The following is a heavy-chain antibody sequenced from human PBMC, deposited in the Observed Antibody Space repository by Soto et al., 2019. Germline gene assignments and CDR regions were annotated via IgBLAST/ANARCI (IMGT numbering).Heavy chain of an antibody. CDR2: IRGGGTNT. Sequence: GGSLRLSCAPSGFIFNTYVMNWVRQAPGKGLEWVSAIRGGGTNTYYADSVKGRFTISRDNSKNTLYLQMNSLRAEDTAIYYCMKDPPFDPWGQGTLVTVSS. CDR3: MKDPPFDP. V-gene: IGHV3-23*01. CDR1: GFIFNTYV. J-gene: IGHJ5*02.